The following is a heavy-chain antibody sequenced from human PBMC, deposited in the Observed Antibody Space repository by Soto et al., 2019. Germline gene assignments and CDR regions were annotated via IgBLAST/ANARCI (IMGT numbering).Heavy chain of an antibody. Sequence: EVQLVESGGGLVQPGESLRLSCAASGFTFSSYWMTWVRQAPGKGLEWVANIKQGGSEKYYVYSVRGRFTMSRDNAKHSLYLQMNSLRAEDTAVYYCARVVGATQMDFDYWGQGTLVTVSS. J-gene: IGHJ4*02. D-gene: IGHD1-26*01. CDR3: ARVVGATQMDFDY. CDR1: GFTFSSYW. V-gene: IGHV3-7*01. CDR2: IKQGGSEK.